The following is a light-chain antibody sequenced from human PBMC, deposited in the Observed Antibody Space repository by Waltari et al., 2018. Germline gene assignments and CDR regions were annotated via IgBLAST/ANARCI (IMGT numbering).Light chain of an antibody. CDR1: VLAKKKY. CDR2: KDN. V-gene: IGLV3-27*01. Sequence: SYELTQPSSVSVSPGQTATITCSGDVLAKKKYSRWFQQKPGQAPVLVIYKDNERPSGIPERFSGSSSGTTVTLTISGAQVEDEADYYCYSAADNNLGVFGGGTELTVL. J-gene: IGLJ3*02. CDR3: YSAADNNLGV.